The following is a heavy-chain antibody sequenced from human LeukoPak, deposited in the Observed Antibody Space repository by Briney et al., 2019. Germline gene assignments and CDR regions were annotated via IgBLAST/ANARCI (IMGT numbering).Heavy chain of an antibody. CDR1: GFTSSTYW. J-gene: IGHJ4*02. Sequence: GGSPRHSCAASGFTSSTYWMTWVRHAPGKGPERVANIKEDGSATYYVDSVKGRFTISRDNAKKSLYLQMNSLRAEDTAVYYCARDSPGYLAYDSWGQGTLVTVSS. CDR3: ARDSPGYLAYDS. CDR2: IKEDGSAT. D-gene: IGHD1-1*01. V-gene: IGHV3-7*04.